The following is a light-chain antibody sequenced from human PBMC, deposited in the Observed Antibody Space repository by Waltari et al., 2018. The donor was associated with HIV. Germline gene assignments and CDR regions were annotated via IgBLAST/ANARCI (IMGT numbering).Light chain of an antibody. V-gene: IGLV2-14*01. CDR2: GVS. CDR3: SSYTPSHSLV. Sequence: HSALTQPASVSGSPGQSITIPCSGTVTDIDIYKFVSWYRQYPGLAPQLVLYGVSSRPSGVSLRFSGSKSGDTASLTISGLEAEDEADYYCSSYTPSHSLVFGGGTKLTVL. CDR1: VTDIDIYKF. J-gene: IGLJ3*02.